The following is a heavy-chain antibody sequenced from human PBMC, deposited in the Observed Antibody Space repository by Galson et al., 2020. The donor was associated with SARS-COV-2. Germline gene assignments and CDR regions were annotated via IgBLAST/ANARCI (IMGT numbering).Heavy chain of an antibody. D-gene: IGHD2-21*02. CDR3: ATAFAYCGGDCYWFDY. J-gene: IGHJ4*02. CDR2: FDPEEGET. V-gene: IGHV1-24*01. Sequence: ASVKVSCKVSGYTLTQLSMHWVRQAPAKGLEWMGGFDPEEGETIYAQKLQGRVTMTEDTSTDTAYMELSSLRSEDTDVYYCATAFAYCGGDCYWFDYWGQGTLVTVSS. CDR1: GYTLTQLS.